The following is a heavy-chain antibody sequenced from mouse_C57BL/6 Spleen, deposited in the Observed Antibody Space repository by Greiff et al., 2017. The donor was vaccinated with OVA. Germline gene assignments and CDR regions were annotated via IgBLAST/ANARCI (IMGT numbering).Heavy chain of an antibody. J-gene: IGHJ3*01. CDR3: ASPQAAQATAWFAY. V-gene: IGHV1-82*01. CDR1: GYAFSSSW. CDR2: IYPGDGVT. D-gene: IGHD3-2*02. Sequence: VQLQQSGPELVKPGASVKISCKASGYAFSSSWMNWVKQRPGKGLEWIGRIYPGDGVTNYNGKFKGKATLTAAKSSSTAYMQLSSLTSEHSAVYFCASPQAAQATAWFAYWGQGTLVTVS.